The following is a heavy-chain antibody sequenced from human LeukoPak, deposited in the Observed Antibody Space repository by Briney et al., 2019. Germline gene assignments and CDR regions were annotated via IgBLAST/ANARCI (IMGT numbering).Heavy chain of an antibody. CDR3: ATEKGDSPDY. V-gene: IGHV3-23*01. CDR1: GFTFSSYA. J-gene: IGHJ4*02. Sequence: GGSLRLSCAASGFTFSSYAMSWVRQAPGKGLEWVSAISGNASNTYYADSVQGRFTISRDNSKNTLFLQMNSLRAEATAVYSCATEKGDSPDYWGQGTLVTVSS. CDR2: ISGNASNT. D-gene: IGHD2-21*01.